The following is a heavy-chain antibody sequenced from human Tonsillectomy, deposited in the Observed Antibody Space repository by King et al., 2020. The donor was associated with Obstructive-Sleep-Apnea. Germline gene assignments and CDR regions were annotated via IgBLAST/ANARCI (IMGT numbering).Heavy chain of an antibody. CDR2: ISSSSSTI. Sequence: VQLVESGGGLVQPGGSLRLSCAASGFTFSSYSMNWVRQAPGKGLEWVSYISSSSSTIYYADYVKGRFTISRDNAKNSLYLQMNSLRAEDTAVYYCARDLVAGTPYFDYWGQGTLVTVSS. CDR3: ARDLVAGTPYFDY. CDR1: GFTFSSYS. V-gene: IGHV3-48*04. J-gene: IGHJ4*02. D-gene: IGHD6-19*01.